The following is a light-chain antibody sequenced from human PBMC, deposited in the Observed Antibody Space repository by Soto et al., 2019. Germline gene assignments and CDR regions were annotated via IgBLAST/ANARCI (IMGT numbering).Light chain of an antibody. CDR1: SSDVGGYNY. CDR3: TSYTGSSTHV. CDR2: DVS. V-gene: IGLV2-14*01. Sequence: QSALTQPASVSGSPGQSITISCTGTSSDVGGYNYVSWYQQHPGKAPKLMIYDVSNRPSGVSNRFSGSKSGNTASLTISGLQAEDEADYYCTSYTGSSTHVFGTGTQVTVL. J-gene: IGLJ1*01.